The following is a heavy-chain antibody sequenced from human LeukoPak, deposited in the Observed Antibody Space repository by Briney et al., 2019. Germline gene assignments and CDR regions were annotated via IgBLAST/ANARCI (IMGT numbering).Heavy chain of an antibody. CDR1: GYTFTSYA. D-gene: IGHD3-22*01. V-gene: IGHV7-4-1*02. CDR3: ARKAPKQYYDRSGYPQSPYYYCYMDV. J-gene: IGHJ6*03. CDR2: INTNTGNP. Sequence: GASVKVSCKASGYTFTSYAMNWVRQAPGQGLEWMGWINTNTGNPTYAQGFTGRFVFSLDTSVSTAYLQISSLKAEDTAVYYCARKAPKQYYDRSGYPQSPYYYCYMDVWGKGTTVTVSS.